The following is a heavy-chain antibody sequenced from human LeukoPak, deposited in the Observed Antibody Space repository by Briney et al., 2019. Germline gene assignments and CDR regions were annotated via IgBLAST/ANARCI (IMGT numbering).Heavy chain of an antibody. D-gene: IGHD6-6*01. CDR3: ASSGSSGVY. Sequence: SVRVSCKASGGTFSSYAISWVRQAPGQGLEWMGRIIPILGIANYAQKFQGRVTITADKSTSTAYMELSSLRSEDTAVYYCASSGSSGVYWGQGTLVTVSS. V-gene: IGHV1-69*04. CDR2: IIPILGIA. CDR1: GGTFSSYA. J-gene: IGHJ4*02.